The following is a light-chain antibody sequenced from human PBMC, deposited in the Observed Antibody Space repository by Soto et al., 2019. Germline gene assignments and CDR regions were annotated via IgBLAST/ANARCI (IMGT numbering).Light chain of an antibody. J-gene: IGLJ2*01. CDR1: NLESHY. V-gene: IGLV3-1*01. Sequence: SYELTQPPSVTVSPGQTVSITCSGDNLESHYVSWYQQKAGQSPVLFIYQDSKRPSGIPARFSGSNSGTTATLTVSGTQALDEADYYCQAWDTSAVFGGGTKLTVL. CDR2: QDS. CDR3: QAWDTSAV.